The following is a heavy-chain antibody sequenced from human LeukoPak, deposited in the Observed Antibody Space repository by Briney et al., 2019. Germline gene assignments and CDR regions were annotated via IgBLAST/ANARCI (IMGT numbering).Heavy chain of an antibody. CDR3: ARDLWGSSSGGGYSGNYYYYYMDV. J-gene: IGHJ6*03. CDR2: INPKSGGT. CDR1: GYTFTGYF. D-gene: IGHD6-6*01. V-gene: IGHV1-2*02. Sequence: ASVKVSCKASGYTFTGYFMHWVRQAPGQGPGWMGWINPKSGGTNYLQKFQGRVSMTRDTSTSTFFMELRRLTSDDTAVYYCARDLWGSSSGGGYSGNYYYYYMDVWGKGTTVTVSS.